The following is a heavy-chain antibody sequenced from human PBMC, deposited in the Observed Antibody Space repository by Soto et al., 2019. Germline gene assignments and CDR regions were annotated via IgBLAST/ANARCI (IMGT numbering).Heavy chain of an antibody. Sequence: QITLKESVPTLVKPTEPLTLTCTLSGFSLSSSGVGVGWIRQPPGKALEWLALIHWNDDKRYSPSLRSRLTITKNTSKNQGILTMPNMGPVDTGTYYWGHRRGYDTGLFDYWGQGILVTVSS. CDR2: IHWNDDK. CDR3: GHRRGYDTGLFDY. D-gene: IGHD5-12*01. J-gene: IGHJ4*02. CDR1: GFSLSSSGVG. V-gene: IGHV2-5*01.